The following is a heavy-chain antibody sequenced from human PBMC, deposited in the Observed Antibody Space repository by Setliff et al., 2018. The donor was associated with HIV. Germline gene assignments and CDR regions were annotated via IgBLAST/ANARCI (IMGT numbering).Heavy chain of an antibody. Sequence: SETLSLTCTVSGDSVSSASYYWSWSRQPPGKGREWIGYIYYSGTTKYNPSLKSRVTISVDTSKNQFSLKLSAVTAAATAVYYCAREAWTSYRSSSGYYYYYMDVWGKGTTVTVSS. J-gene: IGHJ6*03. CDR1: GDSVSSASYY. CDR2: IYYSGTT. V-gene: IGHV4-61*01. CDR3: AREAWTSYRSSSGYYYYYMDV. D-gene: IGHD6-6*01.